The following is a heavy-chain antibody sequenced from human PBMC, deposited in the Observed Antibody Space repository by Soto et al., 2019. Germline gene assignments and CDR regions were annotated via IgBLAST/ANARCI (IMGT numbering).Heavy chain of an antibody. J-gene: IGHJ4*02. CDR3: ARLWGNGDYRDY. CDR2: INSDGSST. V-gene: IGHV3-74*01. Sequence: EVQLVESGGGLVQPGGSLRLSCAASGFTFSSYWMHWVRQAPGKGLVWVSRINSDGSSTSYADSVKGRFTISRENAKNTLYLQTNSLRAEDTAVYYCARLWGNGDYRDYWGQGTLVTVSS. D-gene: IGHD3-16*01. CDR1: GFTFSSYW.